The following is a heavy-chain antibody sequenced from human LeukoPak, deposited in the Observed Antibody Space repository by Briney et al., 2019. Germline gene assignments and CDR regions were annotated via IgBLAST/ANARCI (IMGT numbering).Heavy chain of an antibody. D-gene: IGHD3-3*02. Sequence: ASVKVTCKASGYTLTSYDISWVRQAHGQGLEWMGCISAYNGNTNYAQKLQGRVTITIDRYTSTAYMELRSLRSDNTAVYYCAKVAFFGDERYYYYYLDVWGKGTPVTVSS. CDR1: GYTLTSYD. V-gene: IGHV1-18*01. J-gene: IGHJ6*03. CDR3: AKVAFFGDERYYYYYLDV. CDR2: ISAYNGNT.